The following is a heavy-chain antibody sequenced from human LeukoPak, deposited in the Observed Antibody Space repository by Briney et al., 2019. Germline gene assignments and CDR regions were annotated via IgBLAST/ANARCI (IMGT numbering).Heavy chain of an antibody. CDR3: ARPWDNWNHGFHAFDI. Sequence: SVKVSCKASGGTFSSYAISWVRQAPGQGLEWMGGIIPIFGTANYAQKFRGRVTITADESTSTAYMELSSLRSEDTAVYYCARPWDNWNHGFHAFDIWGQGTMVTVSS. CDR2: IIPIFGTA. D-gene: IGHD1-14*01. V-gene: IGHV1-69*13. J-gene: IGHJ3*02. CDR1: GGTFSSYA.